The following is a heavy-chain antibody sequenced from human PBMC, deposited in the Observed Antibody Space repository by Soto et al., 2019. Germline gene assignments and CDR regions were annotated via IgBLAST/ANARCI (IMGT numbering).Heavy chain of an antibody. Sequence: PSQTLSLTYTVSGGSVTSGHYFWSWIRQPPGKGLEWIASVYYSGTTNDNPSLKSRVTMLIDTSKNEFSLRLSSVTAADTAVYYCARCLRGYSYGLFDYWGQGALVTVS. J-gene: IGHJ4*02. CDR3: ARCLRGYSYGLFDY. CDR2: VYYSGTT. V-gene: IGHV4-61*01. CDR1: GGSVTSGHYF. D-gene: IGHD5-18*01.